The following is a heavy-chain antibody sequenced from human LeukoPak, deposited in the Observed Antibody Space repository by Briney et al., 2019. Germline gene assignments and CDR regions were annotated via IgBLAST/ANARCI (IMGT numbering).Heavy chain of an antibody. D-gene: IGHD5-12*01. CDR3: ARGGSYEEAFDY. V-gene: IGHV3-23*01. CDR2: ISGSGGST. J-gene: IGHJ4*02. CDR1: GFTFSSYA. Sequence: GGSLRLSCAASGFTFSSYAMSWVRQAPGKGLEWVSAISGSGGSTYYADSVKGRFTISRDNAKNSLYLQMNSLRAEDTALYYCARGGSYEEAFDYWGQGTLVTVS.